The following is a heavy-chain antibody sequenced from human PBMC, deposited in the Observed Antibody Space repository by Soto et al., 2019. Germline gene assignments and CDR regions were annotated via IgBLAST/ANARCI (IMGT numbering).Heavy chain of an antibody. CDR1: GGSISSSSYY. J-gene: IGHJ4*02. D-gene: IGHD4-17*01. V-gene: IGHV4-39*01. CDR3: ARYDYGDYGNDY. CDR2: IYYSGST. Sequence: SETLSLTCTVSGGSISSSSYYWGWIRQPPGKGLEWIGSIYYSGSTYYNPSLKSRVTISVDTSKNQFSLKLSSVTAADTAVYYGARYDYGDYGNDYWGQGTLVTVSS.